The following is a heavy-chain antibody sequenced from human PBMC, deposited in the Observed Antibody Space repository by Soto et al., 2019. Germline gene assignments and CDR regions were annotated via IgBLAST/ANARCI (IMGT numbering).Heavy chain of an antibody. D-gene: IGHD3-10*01. Sequence: GSLRLSCAASGFTFSSYGMSWVRQGPRKGLEWVSTISSSGGSTSYADSVKGRFTTSRDNSKNTLYLQMNSLRAEDTAVYYCAKDAYYYGSGSYSHYYGMDVWGQGTTVTVSS. J-gene: IGHJ6*02. V-gene: IGHV3-23*01. CDR2: ISSSGGST. CDR1: GFTFSSYG. CDR3: AKDAYYYGSGSYSHYYGMDV.